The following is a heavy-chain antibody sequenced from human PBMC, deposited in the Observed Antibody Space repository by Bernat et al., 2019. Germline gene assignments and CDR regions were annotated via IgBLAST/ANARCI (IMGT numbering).Heavy chain of an antibody. D-gene: IGHD3-10*01. V-gene: IGHV3-23*04. Sequence: EVQLVESGGGFVQSGGSLRLSCAASGFSFSSYAMYWVRQAPGKGLEWVSAISGSGDSTYYADSVKGRFSISRDSSKNTLYLQLNSLRAEDTAMFYCAGDVGPTVRVKGVISPWGQGALVTVSS. CDR1: GFSFSSYA. J-gene: IGHJ5*02. CDR3: AGDVGPTVRVKGVISP. CDR2: ISGSGDST.